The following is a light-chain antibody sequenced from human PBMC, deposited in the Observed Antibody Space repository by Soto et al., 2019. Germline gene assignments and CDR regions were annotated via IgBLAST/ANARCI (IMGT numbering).Light chain of an antibody. CDR3: AAWDASLSGHVV. CDR1: SSNIGSNY. CDR2: RNN. J-gene: IGLJ2*01. V-gene: IGLV1-47*01. Sequence: QSVLTQPPSASGTPGQRVTISCSGSSSNIGSNYVYWYQQVPGTAPKLLIYRNNQRPSGVPDRVSGSKSGTSASLAISGLRSEDEAAYYCAAWDASLSGHVVFGGGTKLTVL.